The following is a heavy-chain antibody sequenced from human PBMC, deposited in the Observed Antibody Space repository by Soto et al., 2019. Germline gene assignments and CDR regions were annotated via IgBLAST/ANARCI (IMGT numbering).Heavy chain of an antibody. V-gene: IGHV4-39*01. CDR1: GGSISSSSYY. CDR3: ARRGGSSPFDY. J-gene: IGHJ4*02. Sequence: QLQLQESGPGLVKPSETLSLTCTVSGGSISSSSYYWGWIRQSPGKGLEWIGNIYCSGSTYYNPYLQSRVTISVDTSKNQLPLKLSSVTAADTAVYYCARRGGSSPFDYWGQGTLVTVSS. D-gene: IGHD1-26*01. CDR2: IYCSGST.